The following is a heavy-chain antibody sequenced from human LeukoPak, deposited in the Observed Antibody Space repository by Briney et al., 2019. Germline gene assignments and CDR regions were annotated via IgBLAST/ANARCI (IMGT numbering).Heavy chain of an antibody. CDR2: IYHSGST. V-gene: IGHV4-38-2*01. Sequence: SESLSLTCGVSGHSMISDYYWGWIRQPPGKGLEWIGSIYHSGSTHYNPSLKSRVTISVDTSKNQFSLKLSSVTASDTAIYYCARNVSADFSNRHHKWFDPWGQGTLVTVSS. CDR1: GHSMISDYY. D-gene: IGHD2-8*01. J-gene: IGHJ5*02. CDR3: ARNVSADFSNRHHKWFDP.